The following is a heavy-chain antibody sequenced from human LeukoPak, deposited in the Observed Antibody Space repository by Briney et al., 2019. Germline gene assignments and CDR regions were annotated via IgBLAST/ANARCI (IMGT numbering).Heavy chain of an antibody. Sequence: GASLRLLSAASGFTFRSYAMHWVLHAPGKRQEWVAVISYDGSNKYYADSVKGRFTISRDNSKNTLYLQMNSLRAEDTAVYYCARGPDRFGYYFDYWGQGTLVTVSS. CDR1: GFTFRSYA. V-gene: IGHV3-30*04. CDR3: ARGPDRFGYYFDY. J-gene: IGHJ4*02. CDR2: ISYDGSNK. D-gene: IGHD3-10*01.